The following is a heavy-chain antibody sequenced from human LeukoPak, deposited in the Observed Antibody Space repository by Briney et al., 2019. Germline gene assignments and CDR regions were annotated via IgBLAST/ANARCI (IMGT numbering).Heavy chain of an antibody. CDR2: IYYSGST. CDR3: ARRGWSHQRLFIYYFDY. D-gene: IGHD3-22*01. Sequence: PSETLSLTCTVSGGSISSSSYYWGWIRQPPGKGLEWIGSIYYSGSTYYNPSLKSRVTISVDTSKNQFSLKLSSVTAADTAVYYCARRGWSHQRLFIYYFDYWGQGTLVTVSS. J-gene: IGHJ4*02. CDR1: GGSISSSSYY. V-gene: IGHV4-39*07.